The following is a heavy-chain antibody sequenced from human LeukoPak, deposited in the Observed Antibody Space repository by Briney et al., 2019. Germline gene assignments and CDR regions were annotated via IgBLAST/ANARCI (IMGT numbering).Heavy chain of an antibody. Sequence: GGSLRLSCAASGFTVSSSYMSWVRQAPGKGLEWVAVVWYDGSNKYYADSVKGRFTISRDNSKNTLYLQMNSLRAEDTAVYYCARGNTAMVTWGQGTLVTVSS. J-gene: IGHJ4*02. V-gene: IGHV3-33*08. CDR1: GFTVSSSY. CDR2: VWYDGSNK. CDR3: ARGNTAMVT. D-gene: IGHD5-18*01.